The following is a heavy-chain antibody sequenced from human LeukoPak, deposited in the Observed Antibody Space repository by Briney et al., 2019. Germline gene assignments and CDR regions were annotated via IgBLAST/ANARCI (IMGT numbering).Heavy chain of an antibody. V-gene: IGHV3-30-3*01. CDR1: GFTFSSYA. D-gene: IGHD5-12*01. CDR3: ARSTGGYDPVVY. Sequence: PGGSLRLSCAASGFTFSSYAMHWVRQAPGKGLGWVAVISYDGSNKYYADSVKGRFTISRDNSKNTLYLQMNSLRAEDTAVYYCARSTGGYDPVVYWGQGTLVTVSS. CDR2: ISYDGSNK. J-gene: IGHJ4*02.